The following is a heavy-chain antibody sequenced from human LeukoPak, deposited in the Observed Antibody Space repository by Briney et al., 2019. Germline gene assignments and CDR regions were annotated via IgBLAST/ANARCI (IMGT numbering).Heavy chain of an antibody. CDR1: GYTFTSYG. V-gene: IGHV1-18*03. Sequence: GASVKVSCKASGYTFTSYGISWVRQAPGQGLEWMGWISAYNGNTNYAQKLQGRVTMTTDTSTSTAYMELRSLRSDDMAVYYCARDSANRYYYDSSGNTDIWGQGTMVTVSS. J-gene: IGHJ3*02. D-gene: IGHD3-22*01. CDR2: ISAYNGNT. CDR3: ARDSANRYYYDSSGNTDI.